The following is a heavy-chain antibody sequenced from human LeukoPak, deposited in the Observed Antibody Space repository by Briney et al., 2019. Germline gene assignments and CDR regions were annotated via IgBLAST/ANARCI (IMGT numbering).Heavy chain of an antibody. D-gene: IGHD1-26*01. CDR1: GGSTNSSYYY. V-gene: IGHV4-39*01. Sequence: SETPSLTCTVSGGSTNSSYYYWGWIRQPPGKGLEWIGYIFYSGTTFYNPSLKSRVTISIDTSKNQFSLQLSSVTAADTSIFYCARASIVGARRAFDNWGQGTLLTVSS. CDR3: ARASIVGARRAFDN. CDR2: IFYSGTT. J-gene: IGHJ3*02.